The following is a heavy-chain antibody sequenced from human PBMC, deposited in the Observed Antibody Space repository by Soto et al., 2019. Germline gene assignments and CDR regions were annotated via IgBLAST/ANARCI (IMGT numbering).Heavy chain of an antibody. CDR3: ARHIVGCGGDCPPEG. D-gene: IGHD2-21*02. J-gene: IGHJ4*02. CDR1: GGSISSSSYY. V-gene: IGHV4-39*01. CDR2: IYYSGST. Sequence: QLQLQESGPGLVKPSETLSLTCTVSGGSISSSSYYWGWIRQPPGKGLEWIGSIYYSGSTYYNPSLQSRVTISVAPSKNQFSLQLSSVTAADTAVYYCARHIVGCGGDCPPEGWGQGTLVTVSS.